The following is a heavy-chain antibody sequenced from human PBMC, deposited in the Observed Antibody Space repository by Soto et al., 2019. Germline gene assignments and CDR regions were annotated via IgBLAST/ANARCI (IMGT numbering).Heavy chain of an antibody. V-gene: IGHV3-7*03. Sequence: EVQLVESGGGLVQPGGSLRLSCAASGFTFSNYWMSWVRQAPGKGLEWVAKINQGGSEKWSADYVKGRFTISRDNAKNSLYLQLNSLGAEDTAVYYCVKDDGDYSFDYWGQGTLVTVSS. J-gene: IGHJ4*02. CDR3: VKDDGDYSFDY. CDR1: GFTFSNYW. D-gene: IGHD4-17*01. CDR2: INQGGSEK.